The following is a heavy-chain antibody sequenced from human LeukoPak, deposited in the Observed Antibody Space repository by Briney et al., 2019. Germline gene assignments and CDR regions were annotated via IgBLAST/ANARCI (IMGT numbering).Heavy chain of an antibody. CDR3: AKDALTIFGVVIYGYFPYFDY. V-gene: IGHV3-23*01. CDR1: GFTFITYA. CDR2: MSGDGQRT. D-gene: IGHD3-3*01. J-gene: IGHJ4*02. Sequence: GGSLRLSCVASGFTFITYAMSWVRQAPGKGLEWVSSMSGDGQRTFYAGSVKGRFTISRDYSKNTLSLQMNSLRAEDTAIYYCAKDALTIFGVVIYGYFPYFDYWGQGTLVTVSS.